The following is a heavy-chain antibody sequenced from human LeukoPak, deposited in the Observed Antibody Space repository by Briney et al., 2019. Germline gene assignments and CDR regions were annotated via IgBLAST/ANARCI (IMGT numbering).Heavy chain of an antibody. CDR3: ARGVLDYVWGSYRRYYFDY. Sequence: GGSLRLSCAASGFTYSSYWMHWVRLAPGKGLEWVSYISSSSYTNYADSVKGRFTISRDNAKNSLYLQMDSLRAEDTAVYYCARGVLDYVWGSYRRYYFDYWGQGTLVTVSS. V-gene: IGHV3-11*05. CDR1: GFTYSSYW. J-gene: IGHJ4*02. CDR2: ISSSSYT. D-gene: IGHD3-16*02.